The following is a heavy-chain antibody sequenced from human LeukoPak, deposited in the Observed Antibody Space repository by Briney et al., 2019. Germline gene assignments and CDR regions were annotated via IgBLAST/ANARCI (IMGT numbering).Heavy chain of an antibody. Sequence: GGCLRLSCAASGFTFSSYSMNWVRQAPGKGLEWVSSISSSSSYIYYADSVKGRFTISRDNAKNSLYLQMNSLRAEDTAVYYCARGSATVTTGDYWGQGTLVTVSS. CDR1: GFTFSSYS. CDR2: ISSSSSYI. J-gene: IGHJ4*02. V-gene: IGHV3-21*01. CDR3: ARGSATVTTGDY. D-gene: IGHD4-17*01.